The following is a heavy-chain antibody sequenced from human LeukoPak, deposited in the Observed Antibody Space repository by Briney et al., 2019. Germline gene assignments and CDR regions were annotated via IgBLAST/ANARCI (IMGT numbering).Heavy chain of an antibody. Sequence: GGSLRLSCTASGFSFSSYWLSWVRQAPGKGLEWVANIRQDGSEKYYLDSVKGRFTISRDNAKDSVHLQMNSLRAEDTAVYYCARVGERGKFALTEGRFDSWGQGTLVTVSS. V-gene: IGHV3-7*01. J-gene: IGHJ5*01. CDR3: ARVGERGKFALTEGRFDS. CDR1: GFSFSSYW. CDR2: IRQDGSEK. D-gene: IGHD2-21*01.